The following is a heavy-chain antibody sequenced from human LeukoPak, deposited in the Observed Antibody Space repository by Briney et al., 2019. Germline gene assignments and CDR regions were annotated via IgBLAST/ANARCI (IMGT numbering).Heavy chain of an antibody. D-gene: IGHD1-1*01. J-gene: IGHJ4*02. CDR2: INSDGSST. Sequence: GGSLRLSCAASGFSFSTYWMHWVRQAPGKGLEWVSRINSDGSSTTYADSVKGRFTISRDNAKSMLYLQMKSLRAEDTAVYYCARSEYNFDYWGQGTLVTVSS. V-gene: IGHV3-74*01. CDR3: ARSEYNFDY. CDR1: GFSFSTYW.